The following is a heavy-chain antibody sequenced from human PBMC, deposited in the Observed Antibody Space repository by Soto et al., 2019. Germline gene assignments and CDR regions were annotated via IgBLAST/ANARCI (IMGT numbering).Heavy chain of an antibody. V-gene: IGHV4-34*01. CDR2: INHSGST. CDR1: GGSFSGYY. D-gene: IGHD6-13*01. J-gene: IGHJ6*03. CDR3: ARGYGGSSWYSYHYYLDV. Sequence: QVQLQQWGAGLLKPSETLSLTCAVYGGSFSGYYWSWIRQPPGKGLEWIGEINHSGSTNYNPSLKSRVTISVDTSKNQFSLQLSSVTAADTAVYYCARGYGGSSWYSYHYYLDVWGKGTTVTVSS.